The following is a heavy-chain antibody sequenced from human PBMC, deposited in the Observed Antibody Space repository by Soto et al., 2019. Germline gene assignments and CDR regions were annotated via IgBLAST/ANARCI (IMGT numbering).Heavy chain of an antibody. CDR1: GGTFSSYA. Sequence: QVQLVQSGAEVKKPGSSVKVSCKASGGTFSSYAISWVRQAPGQGLEWMGGIIPIFGTANYAQKFQGRVTITADEPTSTAYMELSSLRSEDTAVYYCAVVLVPAAIDGTQYYYYYGMDVWGQGTTVTVSS. D-gene: IGHD2-2*01. V-gene: IGHV1-69*12. J-gene: IGHJ6*02. CDR2: IIPIFGTA. CDR3: AVVLVPAAIDGTQYYYYYGMDV.